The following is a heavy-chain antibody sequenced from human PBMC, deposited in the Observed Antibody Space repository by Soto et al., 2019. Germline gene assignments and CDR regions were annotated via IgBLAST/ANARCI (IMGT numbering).Heavy chain of an antibody. V-gene: IGHV3-21*05. CDR1: GFTFSSYE. CDR2: SSSSSSYI. Sequence: GGSLRLSCAASGFTFSSYELHCVRQAPGKGLEWVSDSSSSSSYIYYADSVKGRFTISRDNAKKSLYMQMNSLRAEDTAVYYCARLLGLADFDIRGQGTMVTVSS. J-gene: IGHJ3*02. CDR3: ARLLGLADFDI.